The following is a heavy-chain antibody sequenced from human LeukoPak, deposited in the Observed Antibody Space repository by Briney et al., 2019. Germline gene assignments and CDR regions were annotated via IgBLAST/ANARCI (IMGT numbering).Heavy chain of an antibody. Sequence: HPGGSLRLSCAASGFTFSSYSMNWVRQAPGKGLEWVSYISSSSSTIYYADSVKGRFTISRDNAKNSLYLQMNSLRDEDTAVYYCARGPLSLWFTESSNWLDPWGQGTLVTVSS. J-gene: IGHJ5*02. D-gene: IGHD2-8*01. CDR3: ARGPLSLWFTESSNWLDP. CDR2: ISSSSSTI. CDR1: GFTFSSYS. V-gene: IGHV3-48*02.